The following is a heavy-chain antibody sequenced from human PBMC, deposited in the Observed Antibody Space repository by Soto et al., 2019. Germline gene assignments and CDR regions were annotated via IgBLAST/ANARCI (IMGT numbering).Heavy chain of an antibody. Sequence: ETLSLTCTVSGGSISSGSYYWDGIRQPPGKGLEWSGRINYSGSTYYDPALKSRVTLSVDTSNNPFSLKLSSVTAADTAVYXXXRLXGXLTHGMDVWGQGTTXTVXS. CDR1: GGSISSGSYY. CDR2: INYSGST. D-gene: IGHD3-10*01. J-gene: IGHJ6*02. V-gene: IGHV4-39*01. CDR3: XRLXGXLTHGMDV.